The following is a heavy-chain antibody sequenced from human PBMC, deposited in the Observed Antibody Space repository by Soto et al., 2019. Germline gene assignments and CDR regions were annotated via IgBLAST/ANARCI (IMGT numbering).Heavy chain of an antibody. CDR3: AGTSSHQWYYMDV. V-gene: IGHV6-1*01. D-gene: IGHD1-7*01. CDR1: GDSVSSNSAA. Sequence: SQTLSLTCAISGDSVSSNSAAWNWIRLSPSRGLEWLARTYYRSRWYNDYAVSVRSRITVNPDTSKNQFSLQLTSVTPEDPAVYYCAGTSSHQWYYMDVWGKGTTVTVS. CDR2: TYYRSRWYN. J-gene: IGHJ6*03.